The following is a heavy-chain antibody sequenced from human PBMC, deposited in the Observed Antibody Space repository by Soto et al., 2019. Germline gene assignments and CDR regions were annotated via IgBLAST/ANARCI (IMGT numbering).Heavy chain of an antibody. CDR1: GGSFSGYY. D-gene: IGHD6-6*01. CDR2: INHSGST. V-gene: IGHV4-34*01. J-gene: IGHJ6*03. CDR3: ASDPGQLAGGDYYYYYMDV. Sequence: SETLSLTCAVYGGSFSGYYWSWIRQPPGKGLEWIGEINHSGSTNYNPSLKSRVTISVDTSKNQFSLKLSSVTAADTAVYYCASDPGQLAGGDYYYYYMDVWGKGTTVTVSS.